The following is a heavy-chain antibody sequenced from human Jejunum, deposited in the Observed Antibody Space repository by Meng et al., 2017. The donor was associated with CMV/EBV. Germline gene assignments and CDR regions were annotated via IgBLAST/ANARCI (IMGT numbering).Heavy chain of an antibody. J-gene: IGHJ6*02. CDR2: IRFDGTTN. CDR1: FSSYA. Sequence: FSSYAMHWVRPAPGKGLEWVAFIRFDGTTNYLADSVKGRFTISRDNSKNMLFLQMNSLRAEDTAVYYCAKDKIPVSPYYYGMDVWGQGTTVTVSS. CDR3: AKDKIPVSPYYYGMDV. D-gene: IGHD4-11*01. V-gene: IGHV3-30*02.